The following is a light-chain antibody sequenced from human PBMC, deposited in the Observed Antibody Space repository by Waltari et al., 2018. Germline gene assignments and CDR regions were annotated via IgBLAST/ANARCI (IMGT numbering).Light chain of an antibody. J-gene: IGLJ1*01. CDR2: GVS. CDR3: CSYTPSHTYV. V-gene: IGLV2-14*03. Sequence: SALTPPASVSGSPGPSITLPCSGTSSDGGGFNAVPWYQQHPGKPPKLLIYGVSSLPSGISDRFSGSRSGNRASLTISALQADDEADYSCCSYTPSHTYVFGTGTKVTVL. CDR1: SSDGGGFNA.